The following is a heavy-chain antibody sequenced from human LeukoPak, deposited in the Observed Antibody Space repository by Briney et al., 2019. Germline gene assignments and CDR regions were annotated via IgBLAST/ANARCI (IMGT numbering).Heavy chain of an antibody. CDR3: ARDFGWFGDLSSSGWFDP. CDR2: MNPNSGNT. CDR1: GYTFTSYD. Sequence: ASVKVSCKASGYTFTSYDINWVRQATGQGLEWMGWMNPNSGNTGYAQKFQGRVTMTTDTSTSTAYMDLSSLRSDDTAVYYCARDFGWFGDLSSSGWFDPWGQGTLVTVSS. D-gene: IGHD3-10*01. J-gene: IGHJ5*02. V-gene: IGHV1-8*01.